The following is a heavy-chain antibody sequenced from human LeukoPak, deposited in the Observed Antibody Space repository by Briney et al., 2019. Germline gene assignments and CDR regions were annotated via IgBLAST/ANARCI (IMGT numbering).Heavy chain of an antibody. V-gene: IGHV3-21*01. Sequence: GGSLRLSCAASGFTFSTYVMNWVRQAPGKGLEWVSSITSPVGRMYYADSLKGRITISRDNARSTLYLQMNSLRAEDTAVYYCATDGRSSGWYGFDYWGQGILVTVSS. D-gene: IGHD6-19*01. CDR3: ATDGRSSGWYGFDY. CDR1: GFTFSTYV. J-gene: IGHJ4*02. CDR2: ITSPVGRM.